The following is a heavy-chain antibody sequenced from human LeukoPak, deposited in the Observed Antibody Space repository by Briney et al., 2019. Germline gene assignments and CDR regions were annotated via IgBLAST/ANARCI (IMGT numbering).Heavy chain of an antibody. CDR1: GYTFTGYY. CDR3: ARGGVVVVAAKRRYYFDY. V-gene: IGHV1-2*02. D-gene: IGHD2-15*01. J-gene: IGHJ4*02. CDR2: INPNSGGT. Sequence: GASVKVSCKASGYTFTGYYMHWVRQAPGQGLEWMGWINPNSGGTNYAQKFQGRVTMTRDTSISTAYMELSRLRSDDTAVYYCARGGVVVVAAKRRYYFDYWGQGTLVTVSS.